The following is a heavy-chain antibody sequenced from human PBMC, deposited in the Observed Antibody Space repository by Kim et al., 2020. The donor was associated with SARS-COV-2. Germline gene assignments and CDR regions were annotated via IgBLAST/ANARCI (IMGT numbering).Heavy chain of an antibody. CDR1: GYTFTSYD. V-gene: IGHV1-8*01. D-gene: IGHD1-26*01. CDR3: ARGLGLRGSYFFWFDP. Sequence: ASVKVSCKASGYTFTSYDINGVRQATGQGLEWMGWMNPNSGNTGYAQKFQGRVTMTRNTSISTAYMELSSLRSEDTAVYYCARGLGLRGSYFFWFDPWGQGTLVTVSS. J-gene: IGHJ5*02. CDR2: MNPNSGNT.